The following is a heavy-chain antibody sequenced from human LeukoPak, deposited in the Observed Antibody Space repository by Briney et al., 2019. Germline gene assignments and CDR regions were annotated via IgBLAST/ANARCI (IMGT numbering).Heavy chain of an antibody. D-gene: IGHD2-21*01. J-gene: IGHJ4*02. Sequence: SGGSLRLSCAVSGFTFSSYAMHWVRQAPGKGLEYVSGISSNGGSTYYAKSVKGRFTISRDNSKNTLFLQMGSLRAEDMAVYYCARSDTILKTTFDYWGQGTLVTVSS. CDR3: ARSDTILKTTFDY. CDR1: GFTFSSYA. V-gene: IGHV3-64*01. CDR2: ISSNGGST.